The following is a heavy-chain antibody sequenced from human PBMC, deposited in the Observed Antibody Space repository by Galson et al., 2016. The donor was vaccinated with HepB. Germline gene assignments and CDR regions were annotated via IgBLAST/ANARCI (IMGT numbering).Heavy chain of an antibody. D-gene: IGHD4/OR15-4a*01. CDR3: GRGGRGMTVAVFDY. J-gene: IGHJ4*02. CDR2: TYYRSKWYY. Sequence: CAISWDSVSRNSASWNWIRQSPSRGLEWLGRTYYRSKWYYESAVSLRGRLTVNQDTSKNQFSLQLNSVNPEDTAVYYCGRGGRGMTVAVFDYCGPGTPVTVSS. V-gene: IGHV6-1*01. CDR1: WDSVSRNSAS.